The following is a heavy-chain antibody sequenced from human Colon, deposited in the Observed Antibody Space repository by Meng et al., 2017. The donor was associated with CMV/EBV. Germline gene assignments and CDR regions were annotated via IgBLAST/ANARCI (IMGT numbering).Heavy chain of an antibody. CDR2: VYDSGTT. D-gene: IGHD3-16*01. J-gene: IGHJ5*02. CDR1: GGSINSAHDH. Sequence: VSGGSINSAHDHWSWLRQHPGKGLEWIGSVYDSGTTYYNPSLKRRVPISLDTSKNQFSLKLNSVTAADTAVYYCADYYEGQGGRGPWGQGILVTVSS. V-gene: IGHV4-31*02. CDR3: ADYYEGQGGRGP.